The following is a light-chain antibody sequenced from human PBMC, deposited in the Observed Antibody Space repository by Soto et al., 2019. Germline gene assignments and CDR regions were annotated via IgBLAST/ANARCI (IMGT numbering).Light chain of an antibody. Sequence: QSVLTQPASVSGSPGQSITISCTGTSSDVGGYNYVSWYQHHPGKTPKLMIYEVSNRPSGVSNRFSGSKSGNTASLTISGLQAEDEADYYCSSYTDSKTRYVFGPGTKVTVL. CDR2: EVS. CDR1: SSDVGGYNY. CDR3: SSYTDSKTRYV. V-gene: IGLV2-14*01. J-gene: IGLJ1*01.